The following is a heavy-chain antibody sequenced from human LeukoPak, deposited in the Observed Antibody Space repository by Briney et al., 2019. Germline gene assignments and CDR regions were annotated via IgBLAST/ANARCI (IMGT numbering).Heavy chain of an antibody. CDR3: ASNFHPGTTLD. CDR2: INTDGSST. D-gene: IGHD4-17*01. Sequence: PGGSLRLSCAASGFTFSSYWMHWVRQAPGKGLVWVSRINTDGSSTSYADSVKGRFTISRDNAKNTLYLQMNSLRAEDTAVYYCASNFHPGTTLDWGQGTLVTVSS. V-gene: IGHV3-74*01. CDR1: GFTFSSYW. J-gene: IGHJ4*02.